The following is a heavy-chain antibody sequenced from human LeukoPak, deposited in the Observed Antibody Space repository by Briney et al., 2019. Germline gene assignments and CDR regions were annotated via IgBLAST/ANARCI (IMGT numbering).Heavy chain of an antibody. J-gene: IGHJ4*02. V-gene: IGHV4-38-2*02. D-gene: IGHD3-16*02. CDR3: GGGGVLVTDY. CDR1: GYSISTGYF. Sequence: PSETLSLTCSVSGYSISTGYFWGWIRQSPGKGLEWVGSTHRSGNTHYNPSLKSRVIISLDTSKNQFSLRLNSVTAADTAVYYWGGGGVLVTDYWGQGTLVTVSS. CDR2: THRSGNT.